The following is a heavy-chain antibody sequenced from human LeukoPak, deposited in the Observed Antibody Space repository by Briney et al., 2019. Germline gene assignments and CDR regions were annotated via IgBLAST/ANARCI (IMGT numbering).Heavy chain of an antibody. Sequence: GGYLRLYCAASEFTFSNYEMKWVRQAPGKGLEWVAYISSSGNTKYYADSVRGRFTIARDNAKNSLYLQMNSLRAEDTAVYYCVLGGLYVVVTVEKYYYGMDVWGKGTTVTVSS. CDR1: EFTFSNYE. CDR2: ISSSGNTK. D-gene: IGHD2-21*02. V-gene: IGHV3-48*03. J-gene: IGHJ6*04. CDR3: VLGGLYVVVTVEKYYYGMDV.